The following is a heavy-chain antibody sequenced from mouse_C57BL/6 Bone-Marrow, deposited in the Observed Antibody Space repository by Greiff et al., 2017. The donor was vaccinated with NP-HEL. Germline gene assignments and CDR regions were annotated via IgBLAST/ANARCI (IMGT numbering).Heavy chain of an antibody. V-gene: IGHV1-55*01. CDR3: ARSRITTVVLDY. D-gene: IGHD1-1*01. CDR1: GYTFTSYW. J-gene: IGHJ2*01. Sequence: QVQLQQSGAELVKPGASVKMSCKASGYTFTSYWITWVKQRPGQGLEWIGDIYPGSGSTNYNEKFKSKATLTVDTSSSTADMPLSSLTSEDSAVYYCARSRITTVVLDYWGQGTTLTVSS. CDR2: IYPGSGST.